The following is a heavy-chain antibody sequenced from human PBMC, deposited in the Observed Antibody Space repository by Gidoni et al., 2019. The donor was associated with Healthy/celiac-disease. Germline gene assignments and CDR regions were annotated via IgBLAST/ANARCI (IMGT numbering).Heavy chain of an antibody. Sequence: EVQLVESGGGLVKPGGSLRLSCAASGFTFSSYSMNWVRKAPGKGLEWVSSISSSSSYIYYADSVKGRFTISRDNAKNSLYLQMNSLRAEDTAVYYCARGGTRSSWPFGWGQGTLVTVSS. D-gene: IGHD6-13*01. CDR2: ISSSSSYI. J-gene: IGHJ4*02. V-gene: IGHV3-21*01. CDR3: ARGGTRSSWPFG. CDR1: GFTFSSYS.